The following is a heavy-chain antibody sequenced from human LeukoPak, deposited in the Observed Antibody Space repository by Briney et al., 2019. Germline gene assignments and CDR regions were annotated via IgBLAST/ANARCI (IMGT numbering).Heavy chain of an antibody. CDR3: ARHGYYFGSGSYFQH. Sequence: SETLSLTCTVSGGSIGGYYWSWIRQPPGKGLEWIGYIYNSESTNYNPSPKSRVTISVDTSKNQFSLRLISVTAADTAVYYCARHGYYFGSGSYFQHWGQGTLVTVSS. CDR2: IYNSEST. CDR1: GGSIGGYY. J-gene: IGHJ1*01. D-gene: IGHD3-10*01. V-gene: IGHV4-59*08.